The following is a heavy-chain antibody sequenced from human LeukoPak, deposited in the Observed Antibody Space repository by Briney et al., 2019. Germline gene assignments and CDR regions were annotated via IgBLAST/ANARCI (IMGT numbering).Heavy chain of an antibody. CDR2: INPNGGGT. J-gene: IGHJ4*02. Sequence: ASVKVSCKASGYTFTNYYIHGVRQAPGQGLQWMGWINPNGGGTNYAQKFQGRVTMTSDTSITTAYMELSRLRSDDTAMYYCARGGSLVFGVLNDWGQGTLVTVSS. D-gene: IGHD3-16*01. CDR1: GYTFTNYY. CDR3: ARGGSLVFGVLND. V-gene: IGHV1-2*02.